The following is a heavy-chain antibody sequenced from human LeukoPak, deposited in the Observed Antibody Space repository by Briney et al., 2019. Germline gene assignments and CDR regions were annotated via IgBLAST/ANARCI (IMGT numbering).Heavy chain of an antibody. CDR2: MNPNSGNT. Sequence: GASVKVSCKASGYTFTSYDINWVRQATGQGLEWMGWMNPNSGNTGFAQKFRGRVTMTRNTSISTAYMELSSLRSEDTAVYYCARSVRVYSSSPGYWGQGTLVTVSS. D-gene: IGHD6-13*01. V-gene: IGHV1-8*01. CDR3: ARSVRVYSSSPGY. CDR1: GYTFTSYD. J-gene: IGHJ4*02.